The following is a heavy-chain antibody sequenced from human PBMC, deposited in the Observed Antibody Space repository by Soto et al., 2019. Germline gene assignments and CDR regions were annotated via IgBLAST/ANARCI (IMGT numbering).Heavy chain of an antibody. J-gene: IGHJ4*02. D-gene: IGHD4-17*01. CDR1: GGSFSGYY. V-gene: IGHV4-34*01. CDR3: ARGSKDYGDYVVEY. Sequence: QVQLQQWGAGLLKPSETLSLTCAVYGGSFSGYYWSWIRQPPGKGLEWIGEINHSGSTNYNPSLKSRVSISVDTSKNQFSLKLSSVTAADTAVYYCARGSKDYGDYVVEYWGQGTLVTVSS. CDR2: INHSGST.